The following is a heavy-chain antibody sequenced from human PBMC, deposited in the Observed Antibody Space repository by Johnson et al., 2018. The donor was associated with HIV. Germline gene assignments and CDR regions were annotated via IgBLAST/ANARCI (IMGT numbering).Heavy chain of an antibody. Sequence: EQLVESGGGLVQPGGSLRLTCAASGFTFSSYWMSWVRQAPGKGLEWVANIKQDGSEKYYVDSVKGRFTISRDNAKNSLYLQMNSLRAEDTAVYYCARDSAAAGLDAFDIWGQGTMVTVSS. V-gene: IGHV3-7*01. CDR1: GFTFSSYW. J-gene: IGHJ3*02. CDR3: ARDSAAAGLDAFDI. D-gene: IGHD6-13*01. CDR2: IKQDGSEK.